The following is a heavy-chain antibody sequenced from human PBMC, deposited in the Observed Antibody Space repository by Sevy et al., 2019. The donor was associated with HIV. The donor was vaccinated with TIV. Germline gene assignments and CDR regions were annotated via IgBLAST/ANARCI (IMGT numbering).Heavy chain of an antibody. V-gene: IGHV3-30*18. J-gene: IGHJ4*02. CDR3: VKDMVDCSGGTCYSGAVSPFDF. Sequence: GGSLRLSCAASGFTFSSYGMHWVRQAPGKGLEWVAIVSYDGDNKYYADSVKGRFTISRDSSKNTLYLQMSSLREEDTAVNFCVKDMVDCSGGTCYSGAVSPFDFWGQGTLVTVSS. CDR2: VSYDGDNK. D-gene: IGHD2-15*01. CDR1: GFTFSSYG.